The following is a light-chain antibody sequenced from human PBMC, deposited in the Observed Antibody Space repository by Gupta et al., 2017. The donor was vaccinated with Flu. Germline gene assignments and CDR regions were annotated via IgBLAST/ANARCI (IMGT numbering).Light chain of an antibody. CDR2: DAS. Sequence: DLQMTQSPSSLSASVGDRVTITCQASQDISNYLNWYQQKPGKAPKLLIYDASNLETGVPSRFSGSASGTDFTFTISSLHPEDIATYYCQQDDDLPFTFGDGTKVDIK. CDR1: QDISNY. CDR3: QQDDDLPFT. J-gene: IGKJ3*01. V-gene: IGKV1-33*01.